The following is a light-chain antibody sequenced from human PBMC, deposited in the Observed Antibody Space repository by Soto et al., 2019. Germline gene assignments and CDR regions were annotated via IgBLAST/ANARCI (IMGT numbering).Light chain of an antibody. Sequence: DIQMTQSPSSLSASVGDRVTITCRASQSISISLNWYQLKPGKAPNLLMYGASYLKSGVPTRFSGTGSGTDFTLAIRSLQPEDFANYYCQQTYTTPEITLGHGTRLEIK. J-gene: IGKJ5*01. CDR3: QQTYTTPEIT. CDR2: GAS. CDR1: QSISIS. V-gene: IGKV1-39*01.